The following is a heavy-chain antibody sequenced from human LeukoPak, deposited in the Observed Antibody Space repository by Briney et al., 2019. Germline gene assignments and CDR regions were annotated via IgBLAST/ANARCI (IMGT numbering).Heavy chain of an antibody. CDR3: TRGRYCSSTSCYANYYYYGMDV. CDR1: GGSFSGYY. V-gene: IGHV4-34*01. D-gene: IGHD2-2*01. CDR2: INHSGST. Sequence: SETLSLTCAVYGGSFSGYYWSWIRQPPGKGLEWIGEINHSGSTNYNPSLKSRVTISVDTSKNQFSLKLSSVTAADTAVYYCTRGRYCSSTSCYANYYYYGMDVWGQGTTVTVSS. J-gene: IGHJ6*02.